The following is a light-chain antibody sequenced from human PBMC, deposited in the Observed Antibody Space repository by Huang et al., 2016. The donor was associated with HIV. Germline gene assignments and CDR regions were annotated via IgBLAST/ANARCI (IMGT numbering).Light chain of an antibody. Sequence: EIVMTQSPATLSVSPGERATLSCRASQSVSSNLAWYQQKHGQAPRLLIYGASTRATGIPARFSGSGSGTEFTLTISSLQSEDFAVYYCQQYNNWAPYTFGQGTKLEIK. J-gene: IGKJ2*01. CDR1: QSVSSN. V-gene: IGKV3-15*01. CDR2: GAS. CDR3: QQYNNWAPYT.